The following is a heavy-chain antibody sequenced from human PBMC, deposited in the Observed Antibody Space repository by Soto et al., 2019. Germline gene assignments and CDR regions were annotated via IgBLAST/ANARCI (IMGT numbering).Heavy chain of an antibody. J-gene: IGHJ3*02. Sequence: GASVKVSCKASGYTFTSYYMHWVRQAPGQGLEWMGIINPSGGSTSYAQKFQGRVTMTRDTSTSTVYMELSSLRSEDTAVYYCARVSLWFGELLAAFDIWGQGTMVTV. CDR3: ARVSLWFGELLAAFDI. CDR2: INPSGGST. CDR1: GYTFTSYY. D-gene: IGHD3-10*01. V-gene: IGHV1-46*03.